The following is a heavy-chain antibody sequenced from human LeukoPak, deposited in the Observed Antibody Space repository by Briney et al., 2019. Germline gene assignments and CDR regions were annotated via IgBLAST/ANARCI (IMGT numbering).Heavy chain of an antibody. J-gene: IGHJ4*02. Sequence: PGGSLSLSCAVSGFTSSNYAMTWVRQAPGKGLEWVSTNRGGGSNTYYAASVKGRFTITRDNSKNALYLQMDSLRAEDTAVYYCAKSYYGSGSQGYYFDYWGQGTLVTVSS. V-gene: IGHV3-23*01. CDR3: AKSYYGSGSQGYYFDY. CDR1: GFTSSNYA. D-gene: IGHD3-10*01. CDR2: NRGGGSNT.